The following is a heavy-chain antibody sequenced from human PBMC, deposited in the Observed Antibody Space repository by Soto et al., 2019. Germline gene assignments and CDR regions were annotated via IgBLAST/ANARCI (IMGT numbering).Heavy chain of an antibody. CDR3: ARETGAPLYGMDV. D-gene: IGHD7-27*01. CDR2: IWYDGSNK. J-gene: IGHJ6*02. CDR1: GFTFSAYG. V-gene: IGHV3-33*01. Sequence: PGGSLRLSCAASGFTFSAYGMHWVRQAPGKGLEWVAVIWYDGSNKYYVDSVKGRFTISRDDSKNTLYLQMNSLRAEDTAVYYCARETGAPLYGMDVWGQGTAVTSP.